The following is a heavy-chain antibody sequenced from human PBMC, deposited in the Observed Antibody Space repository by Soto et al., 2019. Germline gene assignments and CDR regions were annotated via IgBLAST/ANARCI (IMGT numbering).Heavy chain of an antibody. D-gene: IGHD2-2*01. V-gene: IGHV3-11*01. CDR3: ASRGEYCSSTSCYPHDAFDI. CDR1: GFTFSDYY. CDR2: ISSSGSTI. Sequence: GSLRLSCAASGFTFSDYYMSWIRQAPGKGLEGVSYISSSGSTIYYADSVKGRFTISRDNAKNSLYLQMNSLRAEDTAVYYCASRGEYCSSTSCYPHDAFDIWGQGTMVTVSS. J-gene: IGHJ3*02.